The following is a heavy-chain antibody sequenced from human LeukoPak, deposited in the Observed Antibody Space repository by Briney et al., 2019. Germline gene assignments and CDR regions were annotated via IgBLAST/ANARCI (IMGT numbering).Heavy chain of an antibody. CDR1: GGSVSSGSYY. CDR2: IYYSGST. Sequence: PSETLSLTCTVSGGSVSSGSYYWGWIRQPQGKGLEWIGYIYYSGSTNYNPSLKSRVTISVDTSKNQFSLKLSSVTAADTAVYYCARWTVTSKFDYWGQGTLVTVSS. CDR3: ARWTVTSKFDY. J-gene: IGHJ4*02. V-gene: IGHV4-61*01. D-gene: IGHD4-17*01.